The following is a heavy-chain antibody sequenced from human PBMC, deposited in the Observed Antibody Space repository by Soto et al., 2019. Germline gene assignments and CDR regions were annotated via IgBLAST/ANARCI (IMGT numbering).Heavy chain of an antibody. CDR1: GGSISTSY. J-gene: IGHJ4*01. CDR3: GKHPFFYSDFLTGQFVYRGFNCIAP. Sequence: SETLSLTCNVSGGSISTSYWTWIRQPPGKGLEWIGYIYHTGYTHYNPSLRSRVTMSIDTSKKQFSLRLSSVTAADTAVYYCGKHPFFYSDFLTGQFVYRGFNCIAPWGKGPLATVSS. CDR2: IYHTGYT. V-gene: IGHV4-59*08. D-gene: IGHD3-9*01.